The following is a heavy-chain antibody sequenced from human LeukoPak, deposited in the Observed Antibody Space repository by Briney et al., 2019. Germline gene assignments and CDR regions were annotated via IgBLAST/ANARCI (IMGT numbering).Heavy chain of an antibody. CDR1: GFTFDDYG. CDR2: INWNGGST. D-gene: IGHD3-22*01. J-gene: IGHJ4*02. V-gene: IGHV3-20*04. CDR3: ARGYYYDSSGYPFDY. Sequence: PGGSLRFSCAASGFTFDDYGMSWVRKAPGKGLEWVSGINWNGGSTGYADSVKGRFTISRDNSRNTLYLQMNSLRAEDTAVYYCARGYYYDSSGYPFDYWGQGTLVTVSS.